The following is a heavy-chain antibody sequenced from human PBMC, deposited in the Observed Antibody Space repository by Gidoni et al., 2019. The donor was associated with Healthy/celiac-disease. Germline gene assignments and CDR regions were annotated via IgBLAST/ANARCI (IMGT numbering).Heavy chain of an antibody. D-gene: IGHD6-6*01. J-gene: IGHJ4*02. CDR2: IKQDGSEK. Sequence: EVQLVESGGGLVQPGGSLRLSCAASGFTFSSYWMSWVRQAPGKGLEWVANIKQDGSEKYYVDSVKGRFTISRDNAKNSLYLQMNSLRAEDTAVYYCARDSRIAARPEGFDYWGQGTLVTVSS. V-gene: IGHV3-7*01. CDR3: ARDSRIAARPEGFDY. CDR1: GFTFSSYW.